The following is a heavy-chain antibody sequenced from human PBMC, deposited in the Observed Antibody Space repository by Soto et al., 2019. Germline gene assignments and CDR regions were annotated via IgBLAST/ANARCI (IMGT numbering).Heavy chain of an antibody. CDR3: AKNRGSGSPYYYNMEV. CDR2: ISGSTGKT. J-gene: IGHJ6*02. V-gene: IGHV3-23*01. D-gene: IGHD3-10*01. CDR1: GFTFRTYA. Sequence: GGSLRLSCAASGFTFRTYAMSWVRQAPGKGLEWVSVISGSTGKTYYADSVKGRFTISRDNSKNTLSLQMNSLRGEDTAVYFCAKNRGSGSPYYYNMEVWGQGPMVTVSS.